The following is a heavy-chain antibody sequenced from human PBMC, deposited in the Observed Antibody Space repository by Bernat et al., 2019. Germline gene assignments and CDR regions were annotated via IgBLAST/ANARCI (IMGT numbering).Heavy chain of an antibody. CDR2: ISYDGSNK. CDR3: ARDLSGYSSGWYEYYFDY. V-gene: IGHV3-30*01. J-gene: IGHJ4*02. D-gene: IGHD6-19*01. CDR1: GFTFSSYA. Sequence: QVQLVESGGGVVQPGRSLRLSCAASGFTFSSYAMHWVRQAPGKGLAWVAVISYDGSNKYYADSVKGRFTISRDNSKNTLYLQMNSLRAEDTAVYYCARDLSGYSSGWYEYYFDYWGQGTLVTVSS.